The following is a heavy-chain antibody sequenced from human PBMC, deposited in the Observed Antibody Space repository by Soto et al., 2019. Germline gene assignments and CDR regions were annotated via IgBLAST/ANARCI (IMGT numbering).Heavy chain of an antibody. CDR3: ARSLITMIVVVTGGMDV. Sequence: ASVKVSCKASGYTFTSYYMHWVRQAPGQGLEWMGIINPSGGSTSYAQKFQGRVTMTRDTSTSTVYMELSSLRSEDTAVYYCARSLITMIVVVTGGMDVWGQGTTVTVSS. J-gene: IGHJ6*02. CDR1: GYTFTSYY. V-gene: IGHV1-46*01. CDR2: INPSGGST. D-gene: IGHD3-22*01.